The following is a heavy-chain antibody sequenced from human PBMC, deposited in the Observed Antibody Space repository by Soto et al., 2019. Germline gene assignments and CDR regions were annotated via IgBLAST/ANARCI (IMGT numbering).Heavy chain of an antibody. CDR1: GYTFTSYG. J-gene: IGHJ3*02. V-gene: IGHV1-18*01. CDR2: ISAYNGNT. CDR3: ARDLSPGSHWEDDAFDI. Sequence: GPSVKVSCKASGYTFTSYGISWVRQAPGQGLEWMGWISAYNGNTNYAQKLQGRVTMTTDTSTSTAYMELRSLRSDDTAVYYCARDLSPGSHWEDDAFDIWGQGTMVTVSS. D-gene: IGHD1-26*01.